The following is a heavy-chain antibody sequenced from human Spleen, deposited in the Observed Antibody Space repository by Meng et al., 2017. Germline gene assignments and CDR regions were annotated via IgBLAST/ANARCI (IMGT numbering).Heavy chain of an antibody. D-gene: IGHD4-23*01. J-gene: IGHJ6*02. V-gene: IGHV5-51*01. Sequence: GESLKISCKGSGYSFTSYWIGWVRQMPGKGLEWMGIIYPGDSDTRYSPSFQGQVTISADKSISTAYLQWSSLKASDTAMYYCARYNDYGGNFLSYYYYYYGMDVWGQGTTVTVSS. CDR3: ARYNDYGGNFLSYYYYYYGMDV. CDR1: GYSFTSYW. CDR2: IYPGDSDT.